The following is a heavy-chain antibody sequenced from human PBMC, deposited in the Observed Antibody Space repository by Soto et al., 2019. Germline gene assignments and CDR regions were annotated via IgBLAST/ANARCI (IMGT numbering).Heavy chain of an antibody. V-gene: IGHV1-24*01. CDR3: ATDRLAVADAFDI. CDR2: FDPEDGET. D-gene: IGHD6-19*01. J-gene: IGHJ3*02. Sequence: ASLKVSCEVSVYTLTELSMHWVRQAPGKGLEWMGGFDPEDGETIYAQKFQGRVTMTEDTSTDTAYMELSSLRSEDTAVYYCATDRLAVADAFDIWGQGKMVTGSS. CDR1: VYTLTELS.